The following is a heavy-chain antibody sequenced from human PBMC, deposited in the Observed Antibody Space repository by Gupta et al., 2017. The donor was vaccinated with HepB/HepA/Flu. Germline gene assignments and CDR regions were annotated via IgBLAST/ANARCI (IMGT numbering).Heavy chain of an antibody. J-gene: IGHJ4*02. CDR3: ARVYYGRLDY. CDR2: ISPAGASL. D-gene: IGHD3-10*01. Sequence: EVQLVEAGGGLVQPGGSLRLSCVASGFTFSADWMHWVRQAPGKGLVWVARISPAGASLVYADSVKGRFTISRDNAKNTLYLEMNSLRAEDTAVYYCARVYYGRLDYWGQGTLVTVSS. CDR1: GFTFSADW. V-gene: IGHV3-74*01.